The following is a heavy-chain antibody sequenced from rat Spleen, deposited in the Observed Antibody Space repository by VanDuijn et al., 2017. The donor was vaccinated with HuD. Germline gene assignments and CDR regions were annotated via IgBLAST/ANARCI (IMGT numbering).Heavy chain of an antibody. CDR3: ASQHYYDGYHRDF. J-gene: IGHJ2*01. CDR1: GLSLSSYG. V-gene: IGHV2-13*01. Sequence: QVQLKESGPGLVQPSQTLSLTCTVSGLSLSSYGVIWVRQPPGKGLECMGVIWGNGETNYKSALKSRLSISRDTSKNQVFLKMNNMQTEDTAIYFCASQHYYDGYHRDFWGQGVMVTVAS. CDR2: IWGNGET. D-gene: IGHD1-12*03.